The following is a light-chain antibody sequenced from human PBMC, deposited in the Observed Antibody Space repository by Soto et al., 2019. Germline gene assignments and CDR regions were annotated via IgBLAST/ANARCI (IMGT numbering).Light chain of an antibody. CDR1: QSVSSSY. V-gene: IGKV3-20*01. CDR3: QQYGRSPWT. CDR2: GAS. Sequence: EIVLTQSPGTLSLSPGERATLSCRASQSVSSSYLAWYQQKPGQAPRLLIYGASSRATGIPDRFSGSGSGTDFTLTIRRMEPEDFAVYYCQQYGRSPWTFGQGTKGDIK. J-gene: IGKJ1*01.